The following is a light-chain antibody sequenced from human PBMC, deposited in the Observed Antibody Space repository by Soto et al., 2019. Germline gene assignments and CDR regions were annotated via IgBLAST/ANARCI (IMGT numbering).Light chain of an antibody. CDR2: DAS. CDR3: QQYTSYSPDT. CDR1: QSISNW. Sequence: DIQMTQSPSTLSASVGERVTITCRASQSISNWLAWYQQRPGKAPKLLISDASSLESGVPSRFSGSGSGTEFTLTISSLQPDDFATYYCQQYTSYSPDTFGQGTKLEIK. J-gene: IGKJ2*01. V-gene: IGKV1-5*01.